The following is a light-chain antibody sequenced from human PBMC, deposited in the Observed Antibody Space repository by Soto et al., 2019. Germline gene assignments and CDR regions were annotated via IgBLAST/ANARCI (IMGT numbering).Light chain of an antibody. Sequence: ALTQPASVSGSPGQSITISCTGTSCDVGNYIYVFWFQQHPGKAPKLIISEVSNRPSGVSSRFSGSKSGNTASLTISGLQAEDEAHYYCTSYTTSSTYVFGTGTKVTVL. CDR1: SCDVGNYIY. CDR2: EVS. CDR3: TSYTTSSTYV. V-gene: IGLV2-14*01. J-gene: IGLJ1*01.